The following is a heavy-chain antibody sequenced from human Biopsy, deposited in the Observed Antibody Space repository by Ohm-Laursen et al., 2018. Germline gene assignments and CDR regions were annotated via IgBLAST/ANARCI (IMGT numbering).Heavy chain of an antibody. CDR3: GNEVHGRDY. D-gene: IGHD2-15*01. J-gene: IGHJ4*02. CDR2: INQSGRT. CDR1: GKTFSDYY. Sequence: SETLSLTCAVYGKTFSDYYWSWIRQPPAKGLEWIGQINQSGRTNYNPSLKSRVNISADKSNNQFSLKLTSVTSADTAVYFCGNEVHGRDYWGLGALVTVSS. V-gene: IGHV4-34*08.